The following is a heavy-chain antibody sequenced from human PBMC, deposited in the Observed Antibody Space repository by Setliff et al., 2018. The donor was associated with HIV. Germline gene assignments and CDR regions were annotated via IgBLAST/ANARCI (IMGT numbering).Heavy chain of an antibody. J-gene: IGHJ4*02. CDR2: INTHSGYT. D-gene: IGHD5-12*01. V-gene: IGHV1-18*01. Sequence: ASVKVSCKASGYTFNNYGIIWVRQAPGQGLEWMGWINTHSGYTNYAQNVQGRVTVTMDTSTSTAYMELRSLKSDDTAVYYCARGKTWLRFLDYWGQGTLVTVSS. CDR3: ARGKTWLRFLDY. CDR1: GYTFNNYG.